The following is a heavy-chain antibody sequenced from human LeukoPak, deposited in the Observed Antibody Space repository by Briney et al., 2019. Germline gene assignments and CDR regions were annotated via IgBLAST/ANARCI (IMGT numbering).Heavy chain of an antibody. V-gene: IGHV1-46*01. Sequence: ASVKVSCKASGYTFTSYYMHWVRQAPGQGLEWMGLINPTGGSTGYAQKFQGRVTMTRDMSTSTDYMELSSLRSEDTAIYYCARQLYSSGWCDYWGQGTLVTVSS. D-gene: IGHD6-19*01. J-gene: IGHJ4*02. CDR3: ARQLYSSGWCDY. CDR2: INPTGGST. CDR1: GYTFTSYY.